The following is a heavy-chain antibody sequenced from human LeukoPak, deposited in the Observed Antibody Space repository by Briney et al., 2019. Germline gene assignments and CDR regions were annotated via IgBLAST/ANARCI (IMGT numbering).Heavy chain of an antibody. V-gene: IGHV3-48*03. CDR1: GFSFSSYE. D-gene: IGHD7-27*01. CDR2: ISSSGSTI. Sequence: PGGSLRLSCAASGFSFSSYEMNWVRQAPGKGLEWVSYISSSGSTIYYADSVKGRFTISRDNAKDSLYLQMNSLRAEDTAVYYCARGNWAEDGYFDYWGQGTLVTVSS. CDR3: ARGNWAEDGYFDY. J-gene: IGHJ4*02.